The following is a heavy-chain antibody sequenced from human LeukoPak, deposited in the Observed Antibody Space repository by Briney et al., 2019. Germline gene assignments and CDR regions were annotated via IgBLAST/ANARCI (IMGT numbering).Heavy chain of an antibody. D-gene: IGHD5-24*01. CDR1: DGSISSGGYS. CDR3: ARERLVDLATIFDY. CDR2: TYYRGSS. J-gene: IGHJ4*02. Sequence: SETLSLTCAVSDGSISSGGYSWSWIRQPPGKGLEWIGYTYYRGSSSFNPSLRSRVTISVDMSKNQVSLKLTSVTAADTAVYYCARERLVDLATIFDYWGQGALVTVSS. V-gene: IGHV4-61*08.